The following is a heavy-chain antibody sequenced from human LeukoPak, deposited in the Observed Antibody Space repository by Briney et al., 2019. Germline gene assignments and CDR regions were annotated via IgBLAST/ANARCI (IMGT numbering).Heavy chain of an antibody. CDR1: GGSISGGGYY. D-gene: IGHD3-22*01. J-gene: IGHJ4*02. CDR2: INYSGYS. Sequence: SQTLSLTCTVSGGSISGGGYYWNWIRQHPGKGLEWIGRINYSGYSNYNPFLRSRVTMSVDTSRNRFSLKLTSVSAADTAVYYCVREVLSMIEVGYFDSWGQGTLVTVSS. V-gene: IGHV4-31*03. CDR3: VREVLSMIEVGYFDS.